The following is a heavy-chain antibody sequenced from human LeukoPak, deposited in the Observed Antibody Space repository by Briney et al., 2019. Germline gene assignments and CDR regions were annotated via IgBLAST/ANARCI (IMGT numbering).Heavy chain of an antibody. D-gene: IGHD3-16*01. Sequence: GGSLRLSCAASGFTFSSYAMSWVRQAPGEGLEWVSSISSSSSYIYYADSVKGRFTISRDNAKNPLYLQMNSLRAEDTAVYYCARDVLRYGITFGGTFDIWGQGTMVTVSS. CDR1: GFTFSSYA. CDR3: ARDVLRYGITFGGTFDI. V-gene: IGHV3-21*01. J-gene: IGHJ3*02. CDR2: ISSSSSYI.